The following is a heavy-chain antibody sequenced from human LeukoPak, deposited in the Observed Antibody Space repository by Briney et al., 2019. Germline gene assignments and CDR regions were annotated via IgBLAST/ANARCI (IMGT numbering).Heavy chain of an antibody. CDR3: ARHLVGGYCSSTSCYDDAFDI. CDR1: GGSIRSSNYY. Sequence: SETLSLTCTVSGGSIRSSNYYWGWIRQPPGMGLEWISTLYYNRNTYYNPSLKSPVTISVYTSKNQFSLKLSSMTAADTAVYYCARHLVGGYCSSTSCYDDAFDIWGQGTMVTVSS. J-gene: IGHJ3*02. V-gene: IGHV4-39*07. CDR2: LYYNRNT. D-gene: IGHD2-2*01.